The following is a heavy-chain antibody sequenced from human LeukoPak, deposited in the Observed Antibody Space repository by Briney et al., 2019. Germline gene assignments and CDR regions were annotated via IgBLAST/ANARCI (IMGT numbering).Heavy chain of an antibody. CDR1: GGTCISYA. D-gene: IGHD2-2*01. J-gene: IGHJ4*02. Sequence: SVKVSCKASGGTCISYAISWVRQAPGQGLEWMGGIIPIFGTANYAQKFQGRVTITTDESTSTAYMELSSLRSEDTAVYYCARVRYCSSTSCYGSEYYFDYWGQGTLVTVSS. V-gene: IGHV1-69*05. CDR2: IIPIFGTA. CDR3: ARVRYCSSTSCYGSEYYFDY.